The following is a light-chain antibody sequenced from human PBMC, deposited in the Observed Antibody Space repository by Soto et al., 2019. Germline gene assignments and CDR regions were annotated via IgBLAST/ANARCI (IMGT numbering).Light chain of an antibody. V-gene: IGLV1-40*01. CDR2: GNS. CDR3: QSYDSSLSGPVV. J-gene: IGLJ2*01. Sequence: QSVLTQPPSVSGAPGQRVTISCTGSSSNIGAGYDVHWYQQLPGTAPNLLIYGNSNRPSGVPDRFSCSKSGTSASLAITGLQAEYEADYYCQSYDSSLSGPVVFGGGTKLTVL. CDR1: SSNIGAGYD.